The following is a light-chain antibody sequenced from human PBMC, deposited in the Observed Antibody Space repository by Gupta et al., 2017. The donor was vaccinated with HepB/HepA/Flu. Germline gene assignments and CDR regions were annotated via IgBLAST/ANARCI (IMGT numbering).Light chain of an antibody. V-gene: IGKV1-5*03. CDR2: EAS. J-gene: IGKJ3*01. CDR1: QSISRW. Sequence: DIQMTQSPSTLSASVGDRVTITCRASQSISRWLAWYQQKPGKAPKLLIYEASNLESGVPSRFSGSGSGTEFTLTRSSLQPDDFANYYGQQDNRSNTFGXGTKVDIK. CDR3: QQDNRSNT.